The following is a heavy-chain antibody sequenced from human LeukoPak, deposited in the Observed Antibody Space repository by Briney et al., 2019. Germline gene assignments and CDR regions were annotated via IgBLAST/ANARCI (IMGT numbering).Heavy chain of an antibody. D-gene: IGHD5-18*01. Sequence: SGGSLRLSCAASGFTFSSYGMHWVRQAPGEGLEWVAFIRYDGSNKYYADSVKSRFTISRDNSKNTLYLQMNSLRAEDTAVYYCAKDRRGYSYGYSFFDYWGQGTLVTVSS. CDR3: AKDRRGYSYGYSFFDY. J-gene: IGHJ4*02. CDR2: IRYDGSNK. V-gene: IGHV3-30*02. CDR1: GFTFSSYG.